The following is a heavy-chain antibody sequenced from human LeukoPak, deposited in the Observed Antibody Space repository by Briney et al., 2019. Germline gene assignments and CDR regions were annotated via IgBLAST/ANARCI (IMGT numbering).Heavy chain of an antibody. CDR2: IYHSGST. Sequence: TSETLSLTCAVSGYSISSGYYWGWIRPPPGKGLEWIGSIYHSGSTYYNPSLKSRVTISVDTSKNQFSLKLSSVTAADTAVYYCARQGQQPDNWFDPWGQGTLVTVSS. D-gene: IGHD6-13*01. CDR3: ARQGQQPDNWFDP. CDR1: GYSISSGYY. J-gene: IGHJ5*02. V-gene: IGHV4-38-2*01.